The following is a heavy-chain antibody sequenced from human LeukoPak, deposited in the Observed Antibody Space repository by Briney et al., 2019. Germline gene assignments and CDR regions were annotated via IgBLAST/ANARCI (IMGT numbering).Heavy chain of an antibody. D-gene: IGHD6-19*01. J-gene: IGHJ6*02. V-gene: IGHV3-23*01. CDR1: GFTFSSYT. CDR3: AKDHGPYSSGPHYYYGMDV. Sequence: QTGGSLRLSCAASGFTFSSYTMSWVRQAPGKGLEWVSTITTSDGNTYYADSVKGRFTVSRDNSKNTLFLQMNSLRAEDTAVYYCAKDHGPYSSGPHYYYGMDVWGQGTTVTVSS. CDR2: ITTSDGNT.